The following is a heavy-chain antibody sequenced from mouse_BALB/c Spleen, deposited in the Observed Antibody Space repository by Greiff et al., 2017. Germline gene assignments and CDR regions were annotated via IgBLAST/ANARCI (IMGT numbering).Heavy chain of an antibody. CDR3: ARENYYGSNFDY. CDR2: IYPGDGDT. Sequence: VQLQQSGAELVRPGSSVKISCKASGYAFSSYWMNWVKQRPGQGLEWIGQIYPGDGDTNYNGKFKGKATLTADKSSSTAYMQLSSLTSEDSAVYFCARENYYGSNFDYWGQGTTLTVSS. D-gene: IGHD1-1*01. V-gene: IGHV1-80*01. J-gene: IGHJ2*01. CDR1: GYAFSSYW.